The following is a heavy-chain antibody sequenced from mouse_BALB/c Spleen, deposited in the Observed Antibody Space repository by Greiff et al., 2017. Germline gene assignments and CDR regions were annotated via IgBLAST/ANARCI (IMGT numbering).Heavy chain of an antibody. D-gene: IGHD1-1*01. CDR1: GYSITSDYA. J-gene: IGHJ3*01. CDR3: ARSVPWFAY. V-gene: IGHV3-2*02. CDR2: ISYSGST. Sequence: DVKLQESGPGLVKPSQSLSLTCTVTGYSITSDYAWNWIRQFPGNKLEWMGYISYSGSTSYNPSLKSRISITRDTSKNQFFLQLNSVTTEDTATYYCARSVPWFAYWGQGTLVTVSA.